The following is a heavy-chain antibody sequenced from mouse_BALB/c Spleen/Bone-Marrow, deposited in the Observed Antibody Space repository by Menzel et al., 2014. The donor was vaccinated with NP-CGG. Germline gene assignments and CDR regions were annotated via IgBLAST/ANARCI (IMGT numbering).Heavy chain of an antibody. V-gene: IGHV4-1*02. CDR3: ARMHYYGYVAY. CDR2: INPDSSTI. D-gene: IGHD1-2*01. Sequence: EVKLMESGGGLVQPGGSLKLSCAASGFDFSNYWMSWVRQAPGKGLEWIGDINPDSSTINYTPSLKDKFIISRDNAKNTLYLQMSKVRSEDTALYYFARMHYYGYVAYWGQETLVTVSA. J-gene: IGHJ3*01. CDR1: GFDFSNYW.